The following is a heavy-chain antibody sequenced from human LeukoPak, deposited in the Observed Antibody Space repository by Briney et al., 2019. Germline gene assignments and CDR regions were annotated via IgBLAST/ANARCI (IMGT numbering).Heavy chain of an antibody. D-gene: IGHD3-22*01. J-gene: IGHJ3*02. CDR1: GGSFSGYY. Sequence: SETLSLTCAVYGGSFSGYYWSWIRQPPGKGLEWIGYMYHSGTTHYNPSLKSRVTISVDRSKNQFSLKLSSVTAADTAVYYCVRGYYYDSSGYWVRAFDIWGQGTMVTVSS. CDR2: MYHSGTT. CDR3: VRGYYYDSSGYWVRAFDI. V-gene: IGHV4-34*01.